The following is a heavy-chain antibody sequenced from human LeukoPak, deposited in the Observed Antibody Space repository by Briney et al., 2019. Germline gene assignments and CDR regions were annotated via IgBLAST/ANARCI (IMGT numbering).Heavy chain of an antibody. CDR1: GGSISSGSYY. CDR3: ARAAYPYYDFWSGTFDP. CDR2: IYTSGST. D-gene: IGHD3-3*01. J-gene: IGHJ5*02. V-gene: IGHV4-61*02. Sequence: SQTLSLTCTVSGGSISSGSYYWSWIRQPAGKGLEWIGRIYTSGSTNYNPSLKSRVTISVDTSKNQFSLKLSSVTAADTAVYYCARAAYPYYDFWSGTFDPWGQGTLVTVSS.